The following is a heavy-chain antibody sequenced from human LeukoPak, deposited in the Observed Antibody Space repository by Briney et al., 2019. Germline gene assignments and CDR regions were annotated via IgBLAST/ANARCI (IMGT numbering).Heavy chain of an antibody. CDR2: ISYDGSNK. CDR1: GFTFSSYA. J-gene: IGHJ4*02. Sequence: GGSLRLSCAASGFTFSSYAMHWVRQAPGKGLEWVAVISYDGSNKYYADSVKGRFTISRDNSKNTLYLQMNSLRAEDTAVYYCARDWTQYYDFWSAPETFFHYWGQGPGDSVST. D-gene: IGHD3-3*01. CDR3: ARDWTQYYDFWSAPETFFHY. V-gene: IGHV3-30*04.